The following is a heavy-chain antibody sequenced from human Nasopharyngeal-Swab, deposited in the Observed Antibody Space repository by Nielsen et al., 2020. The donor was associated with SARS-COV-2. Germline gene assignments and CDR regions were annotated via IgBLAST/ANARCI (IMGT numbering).Heavy chain of an antibody. Sequence: SETLSLTCAVYGGSFSGYSWTWIRQPPGKGPEWIAEINHSGSTNYNPSLKSRVTLSVDTSMNQVSLEVSSVTAADTAVYYCARGLSGIVPAPILGLGPYYYYYYMDVWGKGTTVTVSS. CDR3: ARGLSGIVPAPILGLGPYYYYYYMDV. CDR2: INHSGST. CDR1: GGSFSGYS. J-gene: IGHJ6*03. D-gene: IGHD2-2*01. V-gene: IGHV4-34*01.